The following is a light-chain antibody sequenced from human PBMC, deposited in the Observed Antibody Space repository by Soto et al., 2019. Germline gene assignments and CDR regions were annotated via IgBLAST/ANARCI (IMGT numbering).Light chain of an antibody. CDR3: QQYSGSVT. CDR1: QSVRSTY. Sequence: EIVLTQSPGTLSLSPGERATLSCRASQSVRSTYLAWYQQKPGQAPRLLIYGASKRESGVPDRFSGGGSGTDFTLTIGSLEPEDFAVYYCQQYSGSVTFGGGTKVDIK. CDR2: GAS. J-gene: IGKJ4*01. V-gene: IGKV3-20*01.